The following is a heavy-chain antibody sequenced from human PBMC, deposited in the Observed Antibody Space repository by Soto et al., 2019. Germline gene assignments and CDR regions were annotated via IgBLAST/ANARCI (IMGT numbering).Heavy chain of an antibody. V-gene: IGHV3-48*01. J-gene: IGHJ5*02. D-gene: IGHD3-9*01. Sequence: GGSLRLSCAASGFTFSSYSMNWVRQAPGKGLEWVSYISSSSSTIYYADSVKGRFTISRDNAKNSLYLQMNSLRAEDTAVYYCASAYDILTGYYKVSNWFDPWGQGTLVTVSS. CDR1: GFTFSSYS. CDR3: ASAYDILTGYYKVSNWFDP. CDR2: ISSSSSTI.